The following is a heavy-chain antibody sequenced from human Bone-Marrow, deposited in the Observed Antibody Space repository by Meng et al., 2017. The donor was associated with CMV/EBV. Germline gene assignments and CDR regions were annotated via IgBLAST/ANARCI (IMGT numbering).Heavy chain of an antibody. J-gene: IGHJ4*02. CDR3: ARLDGVATTPLL. V-gene: IGHV1-2*02. CDR2: INPNSGGT. Sequence: ASVKVSCKASGYTFTSYSISWVRQAPGQGLEWMGWINPNSGGTNYAQKFQGRVTMTRDTSISTAYMELSRLRSDDTAVYYCARLDGVATTPLLWGQGTLVTVSS. D-gene: IGHD5-12*01. CDR1: GYTFTSYS.